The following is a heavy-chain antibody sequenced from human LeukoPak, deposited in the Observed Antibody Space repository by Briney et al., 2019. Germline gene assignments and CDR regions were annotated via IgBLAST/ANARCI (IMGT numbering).Heavy chain of an antibody. CDR3: VRESGDGYEFDY. J-gene: IGHJ4*02. D-gene: IGHD5-24*01. CDR2: INTGGSRI. V-gene: IGHV3-48*03. CDR1: GFTFSSYE. Sequence: VGSLRLSCGASGFTFSSYEMHWVRQAPGKGLEWISYINTGGSRIYYAASVKGRFTISRDNGKNSLFLQMNSLRDEDTALYYCVRESGDGYEFDYWGQGSLVTVSS.